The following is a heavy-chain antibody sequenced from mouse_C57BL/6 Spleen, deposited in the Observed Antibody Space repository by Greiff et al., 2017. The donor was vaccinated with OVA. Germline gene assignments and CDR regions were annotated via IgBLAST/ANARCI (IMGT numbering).Heavy chain of an antibody. V-gene: IGHV10-1*01. CDR3: VRDYGNGYFDV. Sequence: EAGGGLVQPKGSLKLSCAASGFSFNTYAMNWVRQAPGKGLEWVARIRSKSNNYATYYADSVKDRFTISRDDSESMLYLQMNNLKTEDTAMYYCVRDYGNGYFDVWGTGTTVTVSS. D-gene: IGHD2-1*01. CDR1: GFSFNTYA. J-gene: IGHJ1*03. CDR2: IRSKSNNYAT.